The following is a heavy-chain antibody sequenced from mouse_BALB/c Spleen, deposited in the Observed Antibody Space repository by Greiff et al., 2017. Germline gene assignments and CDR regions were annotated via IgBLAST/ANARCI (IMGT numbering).Heavy chain of an antibody. V-gene: IGHV2-9*02. J-gene: IGHJ3*01. CDR2: IWAGGSP. D-gene: IGHD1-2*01. CDR3: ARAFITTATWFAY. Sequence: VMLVESGPGLVAPSQSLSITCTVSGFSLTSYGVHWVRQPPGKGLEWLGVIWAGGSPNYNSALMSRLSISKDNSKSQVFLKMNSLQTDDTAMYYCARAFITTATWFAYWGQGTLVTVSA. CDR1: GFSLTSYG.